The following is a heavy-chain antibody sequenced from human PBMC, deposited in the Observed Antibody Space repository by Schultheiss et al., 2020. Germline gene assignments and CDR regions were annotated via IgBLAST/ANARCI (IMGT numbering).Heavy chain of an antibody. J-gene: IGHJ4*02. CDR3: ARSRAGGSDYFDY. CDR1: GYTFTSYD. Sequence: GSLRLSCKASGYTFTSYDINWVRQATGQGLEWMGWISAYNGNTNYAQKLQGRVTMTTDTSTSTAYMELRSLRSDDTAVYYCARSRAGGSDYFDYWGQGTLVTVSS. V-gene: IGHV1-18*01. CDR2: ISAYNGNT. D-gene: IGHD3-10*01.